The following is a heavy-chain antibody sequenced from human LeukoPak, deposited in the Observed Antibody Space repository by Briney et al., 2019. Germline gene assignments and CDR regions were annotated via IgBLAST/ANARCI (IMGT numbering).Heavy chain of an antibody. V-gene: IGHV3-23*01. CDR2: NSGSCRNT. CDR3: AKIQGANSLVDIDY. D-gene: IGHD4/OR15-4a*01. J-gene: IGHJ4*02. CDR1: GFTFFSYY. Sequence: PGGSLTLSCAASGFTFFSYYMSGVRHAPGKGPEWFLANSGSCRNTYYADSVKGRFTLSRDPSKNPLSLQMNSLRAEDTAVYYLAKIQGANSLVDIDYWGQGTLVTVSS.